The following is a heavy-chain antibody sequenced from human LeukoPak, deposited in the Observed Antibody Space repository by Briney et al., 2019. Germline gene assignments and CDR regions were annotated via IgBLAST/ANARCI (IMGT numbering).Heavy chain of an antibody. D-gene: IGHD1-1*01. V-gene: IGHV4-39*01. CDR2: IHYSGST. CDR1: GGSISNTNW. Sequence: SETLSLTCGVSGGSISNTNWWTWVRQPPGKGLEWIGSIHYSGSTYYNPSLKSRVAISVDTSKNQFSLKLSSVTAADTALYYCARRNWNDVNFDYWGQGTLVTVSS. J-gene: IGHJ4*02. CDR3: ARRNWNDVNFDY.